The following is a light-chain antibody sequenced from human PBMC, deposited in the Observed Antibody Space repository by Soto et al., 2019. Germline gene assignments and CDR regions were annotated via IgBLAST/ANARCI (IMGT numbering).Light chain of an antibody. V-gene: IGKV3-20*01. CDR3: QQYGSSPLT. CDR2: GAS. Sequence: EIVLTQSPGTLSLSPGERATLSCRASQSVSSSYLAWYQQKPGQAPRLLIYGASSRATGIPDRFSGSGSGTDXXXXXXXXEXXXFAVYYCQQYGSSPLTFGGGTKVEIK. J-gene: IGKJ4*01. CDR1: QSVSSSY.